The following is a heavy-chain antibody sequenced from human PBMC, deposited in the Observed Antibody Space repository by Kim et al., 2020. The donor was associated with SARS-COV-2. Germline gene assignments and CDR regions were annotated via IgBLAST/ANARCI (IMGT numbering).Heavy chain of an antibody. V-gene: IGHV4-39*07. CDR3: ARHKLAVIVSYFDF. J-gene: IGHJ4*01. CDR2: ISYSGST. CDR1: GTSIGDTTHW. D-gene: IGHD2-21*01. Sequence: SETLSLICSVSGTSIGDTTHWWGWIRQSPGKGLEWLGSISYSGSTKYNPSLVSRVTISADTSKNQFSLKMTSVSAADTARYFCARHKLAVIVSYFDFWG.